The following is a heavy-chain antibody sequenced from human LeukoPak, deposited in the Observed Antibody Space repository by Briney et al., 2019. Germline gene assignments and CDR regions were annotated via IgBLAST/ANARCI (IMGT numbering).Heavy chain of an antibody. CDR3: ARGMTYYYDSSGPSDY. J-gene: IGHJ4*02. D-gene: IGHD3-22*01. CDR1: GFTFSDYY. CDR2: ISSSGSTI. Sequence: GGSLRLSCAASGFTFSDYYMSWIRQAPGKGLEWVSYISSSGSTIYYADSVKGRFTISRDNAKNSLYLQMNSLRAEDTAVYYCARGMTYYYDSSGPSDYWGQGTLVTVSS. V-gene: IGHV3-11*01.